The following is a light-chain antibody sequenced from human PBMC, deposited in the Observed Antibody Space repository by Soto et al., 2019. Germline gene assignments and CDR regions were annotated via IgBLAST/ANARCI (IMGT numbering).Light chain of an antibody. CDR3: SSYTSSNTLV. V-gene: IGLV2-14*01. CDR1: SSDIGTYNY. CDR2: EVS. J-gene: IGLJ1*01. Sequence: QSVLTQPASVSGSPGQSITISCTGTSSDIGTYNYVSWNQQHPGKAPKVIIYEVSNRPSGVSNRFSGSKSGNTASLTISGLQAEDEAHYYCSSYTSSNTLVFGTGTKVTVL.